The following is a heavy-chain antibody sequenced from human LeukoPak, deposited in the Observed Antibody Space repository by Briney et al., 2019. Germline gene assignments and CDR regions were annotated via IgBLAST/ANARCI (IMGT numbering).Heavy chain of an antibody. CDR3: AKGPTYDSLPYYFDY. J-gene: IGHJ4*02. Sequence: GGSLRLSCSASGFTFSYYAMHWVRQAAGKGLEFVACISNNGSNTYYADSLKGRFTVSRDNSNNTLYLQMNSLRAEDTAIYYCAKGPTYDSLPYYFDYWGQGTLVTVSS. CDR1: GFTFSYYA. D-gene: IGHD3-22*01. CDR2: ISNNGSNT. V-gene: IGHV3-64*04.